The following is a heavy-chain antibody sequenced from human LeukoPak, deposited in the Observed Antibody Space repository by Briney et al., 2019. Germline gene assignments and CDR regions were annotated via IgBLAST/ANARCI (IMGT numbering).Heavy chain of an antibody. CDR2: IYSSGIN. J-gene: IGHJ4*02. CDR1: GGSTSGYF. V-gene: IGHV4-4*07. CDR3: AREPTSGREPTSGRPLDY. D-gene: IGHD5-12*01. Sequence: SKTLSLTCTVSGGSTSGYFWSWIRQPAGKGLVGIGRIYSSGINNYNPSLKGRVTMSLDTSKNHLSLNLSSVTAADTAVYYCAREPTSGREPTSGRPLDYWGQGTLVTVSS.